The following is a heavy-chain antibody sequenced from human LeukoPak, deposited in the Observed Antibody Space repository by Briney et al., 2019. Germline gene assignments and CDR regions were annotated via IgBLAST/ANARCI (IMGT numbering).Heavy chain of an antibody. CDR1: GGSISSGSYY. CDR2: IYTSGST. J-gene: IGHJ5*02. Sequence: PSETLSLTCTVSGGSISSGSYYWSWIRQPAGKGLEWIGRIYTSGSTNYNPSLKSRVTISVDTSKNQFSLKQSSVTAADTAVYYCARDERYCSSTSCYFRFDPWGQGTLVTVSS. CDR3: ARDERYCSSTSCYFRFDP. D-gene: IGHD2-2*01. V-gene: IGHV4-61*02.